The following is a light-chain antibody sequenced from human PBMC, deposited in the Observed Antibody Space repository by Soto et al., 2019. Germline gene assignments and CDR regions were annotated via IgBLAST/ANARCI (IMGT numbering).Light chain of an antibody. CDR1: QMIARW. CDR3: LQYNTFPHT. V-gene: IGKV1-5*01. CDR2: DAT. J-gene: IGKJ2*01. Sequence: IQMTQSPSTLSASAGDTVTLTCRSSQMIARWLAWYQQKPGTAPRLIIYDATSLQSGVPSRFSASASGTDFTLTISSLHPDDFATYYCLQYNTFPHTFGQGTKVDIK.